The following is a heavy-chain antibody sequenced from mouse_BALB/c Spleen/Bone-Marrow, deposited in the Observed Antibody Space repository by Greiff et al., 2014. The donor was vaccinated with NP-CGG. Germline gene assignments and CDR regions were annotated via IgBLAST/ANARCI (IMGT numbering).Heavy chain of an antibody. V-gene: IGHV3-2*02. CDR2: ISYSGST. Sequence: DVMLVESGPGLVKPSQSLSLTCTVTGYSITSDYACCWIRQFPGNKLEWVGYISYSGSTSYNPSLNSRISITRDTSKNQFFLQLNSVTTKDTATYYCARFGYDGYWYFDVWGAGTTVTVSS. CDR1: GYSITSDYA. D-gene: IGHD2-2*01. J-gene: IGHJ1*01. CDR3: ARFGYDGYWYFDV.